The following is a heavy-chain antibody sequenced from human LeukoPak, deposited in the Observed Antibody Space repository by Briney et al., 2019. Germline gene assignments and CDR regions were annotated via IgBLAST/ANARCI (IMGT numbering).Heavy chain of an antibody. V-gene: IGHV1-46*01. D-gene: IGHD4-17*01. CDR1: GYTFTSYY. J-gene: IGHJ3*02. Sequence: GASVKVSCKASGYTFTSYYMHWVRQAPGQGLEWMGIINPSGGSTSYAQKFQGRVTMTRGTSTSTVYMELSSLRSEDTAVYYCASRSHYGDYDPYDAFDIWGQGTMVTVSS. CDR3: ASRSHYGDYDPYDAFDI. CDR2: INPSGGST.